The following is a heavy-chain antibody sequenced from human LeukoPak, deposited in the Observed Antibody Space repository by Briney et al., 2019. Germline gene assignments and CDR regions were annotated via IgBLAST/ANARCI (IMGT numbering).Heavy chain of an antibody. Sequence: GGSLRLSCAASGFTFSNYAMHWVRQTPGKGLEWVAFVSYDGSWDSHSDSGKGRFTISRDDSKNTLYLQMTRLRAEDTAVYYCTREERGYIPAFWGQGTLVTVSS. V-gene: IGHV3-30*01. CDR2: VSYDGSWD. CDR1: GFTFSNYA. CDR3: TREERGYIPAF. D-gene: IGHD3-16*02. J-gene: IGHJ4*02.